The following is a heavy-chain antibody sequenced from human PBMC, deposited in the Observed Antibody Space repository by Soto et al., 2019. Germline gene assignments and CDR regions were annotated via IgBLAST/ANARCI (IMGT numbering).Heavy chain of an antibody. V-gene: IGHV3-21*01. CDR2: VSKSDYT. CDR3: AREDSIIIPAVSDF. D-gene: IGHD2-2*01. CDR1: GFNFNNYG. J-gene: IGHJ4*02. Sequence: GGSLRLSCEVSGFNFNNYGINWVRQAPGKGLEWVSSVSKSDYTYYSDSVKGRFTISRDNAKNSASLQMNTLRAEDTAVYYCAREDSIIIPAVSDFWGQGTLVTVSS.